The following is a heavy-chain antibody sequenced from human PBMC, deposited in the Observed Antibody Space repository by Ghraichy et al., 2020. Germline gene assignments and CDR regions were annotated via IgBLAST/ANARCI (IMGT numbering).Heavy chain of an antibody. D-gene: IGHD3-3*01. CDR3: ARGNRIRSDFWSGYYGRLENNYFDY. J-gene: IGHJ4*02. CDR2: INHSGST. V-gene: IGHV4-34*01. Sequence: SETLSLTCAVYGGSFSGYYWSWIRQPPGKGLEWIGEINHSGSTNYNPSLKSRVTISVDTSKNQFSLKLSSVTAADTAVYYCARGNRIRSDFWSGYYGRLENNYFDYWGQGTLVTVSS. CDR1: GGSFSGYY.